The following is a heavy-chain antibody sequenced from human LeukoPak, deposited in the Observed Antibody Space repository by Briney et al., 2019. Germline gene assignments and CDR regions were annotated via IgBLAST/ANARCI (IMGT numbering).Heavy chain of an antibody. CDR3: ARHQPEMGSNGFAFDV. CDR2: IYAGGSDT. D-gene: IGHD2-8*01. V-gene: IGHV5-51*01. Sequence: GESLKISRKASGYSFSSHWIGWARQMPGKGLEWMGIIYAGGSDTRYIPSLQGHVTISADKSITIAYLQWSSVKASDTAMYYCARHQPEMGSNGFAFDVWGQGTMVTVSS. J-gene: IGHJ3*01. CDR1: GYSFSSHW.